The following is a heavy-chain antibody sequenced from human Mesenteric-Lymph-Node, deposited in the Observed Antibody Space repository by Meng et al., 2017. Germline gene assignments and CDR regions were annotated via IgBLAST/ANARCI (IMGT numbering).Heavy chain of an antibody. CDR3: ARDIGIVATTDY. J-gene: IGHJ4*02. D-gene: IGHD5-12*01. CDR2: ITSIGTPL. CDR1: GFTFADYY. V-gene: IGHV3-11*04. Sequence: GESLKISCAASGFTFADYYMTWIRQTPGKGPEWLAHITSIGTPLYYADSVKGRFTISRDNAKNSLYLEMNSLRADDTAVYYCARDIGIVATTDYWGQGTLVTVSS.